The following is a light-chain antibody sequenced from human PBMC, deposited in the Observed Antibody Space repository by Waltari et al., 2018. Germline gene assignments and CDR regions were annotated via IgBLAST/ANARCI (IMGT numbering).Light chain of an antibody. J-gene: IGKJ5*01. CDR1: QSISSY. CDR2: AAS. Sequence: DIQMTQSPSSLSASVGARVTITCRASQSISSYLNWYQQKPGKAPKLLIYAASSLQHGVPSRFSASGSGTDFTLTISSLQPEDFATYYCQQSYSTPPITFGQGTRLEIK. CDR3: QQSYSTPPIT. V-gene: IGKV1-39*01.